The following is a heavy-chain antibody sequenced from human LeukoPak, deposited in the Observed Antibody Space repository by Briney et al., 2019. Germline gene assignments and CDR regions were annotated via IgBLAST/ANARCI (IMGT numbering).Heavy chain of an antibody. D-gene: IGHD5-18*01. V-gene: IGHV4-39*07. CDR2: IYYSGST. CDR3: ARGIQLWYFDY. Sequence: SETLSLTCTVSGGSVSSSSYYWGWIRQPPGKGLEWIGSIYYSGSTYYNPSLKSRVTISVDTSKNQFSLKLSSVTAADTAVYYCARGIQLWYFDYWGQGTLVTVSS. J-gene: IGHJ4*02. CDR1: GGSVSSSSYY.